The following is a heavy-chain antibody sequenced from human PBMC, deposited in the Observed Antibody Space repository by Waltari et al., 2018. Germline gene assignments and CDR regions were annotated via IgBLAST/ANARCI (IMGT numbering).Heavy chain of an antibody. D-gene: IGHD4-17*01. CDR1: GGSISSRYN. CDR3: VRPGSTVTPRAFDI. Sequence: QLQLQESGPGLVNPSETLSLNCTSSGGSISSRYNWAWVRQAPGKELGWVGTMYYSGATSNNPSLDSRLSMSIDTSKNLFSLKLSSVTATDTAVYFCVRPGSTVTPRAFDIWGQGIKVTVSS. J-gene: IGHJ3*02. V-gene: IGHV4-39*01. CDR2: MYYSGAT.